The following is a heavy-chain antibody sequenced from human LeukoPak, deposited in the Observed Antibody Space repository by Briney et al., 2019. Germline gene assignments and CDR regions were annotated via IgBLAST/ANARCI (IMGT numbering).Heavy chain of an antibody. CDR1: GLTFSSYG. D-gene: IGHD3-10*01. Sequence: GGSLRLSCAASGLTFSSYGMHWVRQAPGKGLEGVGVIWYDGSNKYYAASVKGRFTISRDNSKNTLYLQMNSLRAEDTAVYYCARDVLRGYYYGMDVWGQGTTVTVSS. CDR3: ARDVLRGYYYGMDV. J-gene: IGHJ6*02. CDR2: IWYDGSNK. V-gene: IGHV3-33*01.